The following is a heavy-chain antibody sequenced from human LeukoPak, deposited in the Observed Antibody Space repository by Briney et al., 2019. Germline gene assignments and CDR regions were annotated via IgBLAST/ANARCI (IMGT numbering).Heavy chain of an antibody. V-gene: IGHV1-69*05. CDR1: GGTFSSYA. CDR2: IIPIFGTA. Sequence: EASVKVSCKASGGTFSSYAISWVRQAPGQGLEWMGRIIPIFGTANYAQKFQGRATITTDESTSTAYMELSSLRSEDTAVYYCARGVVTKNTAMVIKDDYWGQGTLVTVSS. J-gene: IGHJ4*02. CDR3: ARGVVTKNTAMVIKDDY. D-gene: IGHD5-18*01.